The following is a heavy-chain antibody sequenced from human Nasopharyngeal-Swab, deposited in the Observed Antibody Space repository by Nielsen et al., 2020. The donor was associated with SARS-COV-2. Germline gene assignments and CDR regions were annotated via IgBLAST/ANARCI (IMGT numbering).Heavy chain of an antibody. CDR3: ARARGAYGDYYYYYYTDV. Sequence: SQTLSLTCAISGDSVSSSSAAWNWIRQSPSRGLEWLGRTYYRSKRYNDYAVSAKSRITINPDTSKNQFSLHLNSVTPEDTAVYYCARARGAYGDYYYYYYTDVWGKGTTVTVSS. V-gene: IGHV6-1*01. J-gene: IGHJ6*03. CDR2: TYYRSKRYN. CDR1: GDSVSSSSAA. D-gene: IGHD4-17*01.